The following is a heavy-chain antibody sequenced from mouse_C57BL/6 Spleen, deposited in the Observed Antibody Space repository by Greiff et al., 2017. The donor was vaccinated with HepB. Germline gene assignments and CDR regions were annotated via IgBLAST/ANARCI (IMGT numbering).Heavy chain of an antibody. CDR3: ARSYYGKGDFDV. V-gene: IGHV1-52*01. Sequence: QVQLKQPGAELVRPGSSVKLSCKASGYTFTSYWMHWVKQRPIQGLEWIGNIDPSDSETHYNQKFKDKATLTVDKSSSTAYMQLSSLTSEDSAVYYCARSYYGKGDFDVWGTGTTVTVSS. CDR2: IDPSDSET. J-gene: IGHJ1*03. CDR1: GYTFTSYW. D-gene: IGHD1-1*01.